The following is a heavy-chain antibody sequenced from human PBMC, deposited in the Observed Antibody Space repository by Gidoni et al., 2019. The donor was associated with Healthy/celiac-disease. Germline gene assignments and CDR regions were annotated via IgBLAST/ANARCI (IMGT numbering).Heavy chain of an antibody. Sequence: EVQLLESGGGLVQPGGSLRLSCAASGFTFSSYAMSWVRQAPGKGLEWVSAISGSGGSTYYADSVKGRFTISRDNSKNTLYLQMNSLRAEDTAVYYCAKDRATMVWGKNYYYMDVWGKGTTVTVSS. CDR3: AKDRATMVWGKNYYYMDV. CDR2: ISGSGGST. D-gene: IGHD3-10*01. CDR1: GFTFSSYA. V-gene: IGHV3-23*01. J-gene: IGHJ6*03.